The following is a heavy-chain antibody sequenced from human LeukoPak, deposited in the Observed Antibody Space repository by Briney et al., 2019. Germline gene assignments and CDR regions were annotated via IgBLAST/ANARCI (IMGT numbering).Heavy chain of an antibody. D-gene: IGHD6-19*01. CDR2: INEPGSEK. CDR3: ASFSVGGP. Sequence: GGSLRLSCATSGFTFRNYWMTWVRQAPGKGLEWVATINEPGSEKYYVGAVKGRSTISRDNAKNSLYLEMNNLRAEDTAIYYCASFSVGGPRGQGTLVTVSS. V-gene: IGHV3-7*01. CDR1: GFTFRNYW. J-gene: IGHJ5*02.